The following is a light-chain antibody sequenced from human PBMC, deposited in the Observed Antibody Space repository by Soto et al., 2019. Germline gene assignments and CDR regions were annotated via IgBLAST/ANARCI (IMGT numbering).Light chain of an antibody. Sequence: QSVLTQPPSVSGAPGQRVTISCTGSSSNIGAGYDLHWYQQLPGTAPKLLIYGNSNRPSGVPDRFSGSKSGTSASLAITGLQAEDEADYHCQSYDSSLSAYVFGTGTKVTVL. J-gene: IGLJ1*01. CDR3: QSYDSSLSAYV. CDR2: GNS. CDR1: SSNIGAGYD. V-gene: IGLV1-40*01.